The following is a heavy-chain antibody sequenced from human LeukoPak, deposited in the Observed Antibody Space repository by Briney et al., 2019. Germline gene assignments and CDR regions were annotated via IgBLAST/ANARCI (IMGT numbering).Heavy chain of an antibody. Sequence: SETLSLTCTISGGSISSGDYYWSWIRQPPGKGLEWIGYIYHSGSTYYNPSLKSRVTISVDRSKNQFSLKLSSVTAADTAVYYCARAQGAAMGDLGFDYWGQGTLVTVSS. CDR3: ARAQGAAMGDLGFDY. J-gene: IGHJ4*02. CDR2: IYHSGST. D-gene: IGHD2-2*01. CDR1: GGSISSGDYY. V-gene: IGHV4-30-2*01.